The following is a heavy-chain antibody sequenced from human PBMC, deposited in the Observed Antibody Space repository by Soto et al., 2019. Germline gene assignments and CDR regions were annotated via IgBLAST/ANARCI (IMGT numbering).Heavy chain of an antibody. V-gene: IGHV3-23*01. CDR1: GFTFSSYA. CDR3: AKSTGGSSWYYYY. D-gene: IGHD6-13*01. CDR2: ISGSGGST. J-gene: IGHJ4*02. Sequence: SGGSLRLSCAASGFTFSSYAMSWVRQAPGKGLEWVSAISGSGGSTYYADSVKGRFTISRDNSKNTLYLQMNSLRAEDTAVYYCAKSTGGSSWYYYYWGQGTLVTVSS.